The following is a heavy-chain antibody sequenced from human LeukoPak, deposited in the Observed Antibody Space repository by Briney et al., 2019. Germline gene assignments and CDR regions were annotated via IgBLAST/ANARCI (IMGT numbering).Heavy chain of an antibody. D-gene: IGHD4-17*01. Sequence: SVKVSCKASGGTFSSYAISWVRQAPGQGLEWMGRIIPILGIANYAQKFQGRVTITADKSTSTAYMELSSLRSEDTAVYYCARDLGYGDYGMMGYYFDYWGQGTLVTVSS. CDR1: GGTFSSYA. J-gene: IGHJ4*02. V-gene: IGHV1-69*04. CDR2: IIPILGIA. CDR3: ARDLGYGDYGMMGYYFDY.